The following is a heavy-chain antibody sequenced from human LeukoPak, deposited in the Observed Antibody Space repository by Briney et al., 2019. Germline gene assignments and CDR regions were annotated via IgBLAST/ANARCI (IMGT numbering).Heavy chain of an antibody. CDR3: ARDLVTVTKGFDI. V-gene: IGHV4-59*11. D-gene: IGHD4-17*01. J-gene: IGHJ3*02. CDR1: DAYFSSQY. CDR2: ISYIGST. Sequence: PSETLSLTCSVSDAYFSSQYWTWIRQPPGKGLEWIGYISYIGSTNYNPSLKSRVTISIDTSKNQFSLKLSSVTAADTAVYYCARDLVTVTKGFDIWGQGTMVSVSS.